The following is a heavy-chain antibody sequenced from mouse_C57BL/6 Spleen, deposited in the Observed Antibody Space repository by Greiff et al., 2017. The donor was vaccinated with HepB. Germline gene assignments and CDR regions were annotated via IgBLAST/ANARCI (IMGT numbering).Heavy chain of an antibody. CDR2: ISSGSSTI. CDR1: GFTFSDYG. V-gene: IGHV5-17*01. D-gene: IGHD1-1*01. CDR3: ARNYGSSRSYAMDY. J-gene: IGHJ4*01. Sequence: EVMLVESGGGLVKPGGSLKLSCAASGFTFSDYGMHWVRQAPEKGLEWVAYISSGSSTIYYADTVKGRFTISRDNAKNTLFLQRTSLRSEDTAMYYCARNYGSSRSYAMDYWGQGTSVTVSS.